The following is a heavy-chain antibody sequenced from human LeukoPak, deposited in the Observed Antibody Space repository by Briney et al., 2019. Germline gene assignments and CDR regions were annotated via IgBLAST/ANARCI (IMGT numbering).Heavy chain of an antibody. CDR2: INHSGST. D-gene: IGHD6-19*01. J-gene: IGHJ5*02. Sequence: SETLSLTCAVYGGSFSGYYWSWIRQPPGKGLEWIGEINHSGSTNYNPSLKSRVTISVDTSKNQCSLRLSSVTAADTAVYYCARLRGATVAHNSFDPWGQGTLVTVSS. CDR1: GGSFSGYY. V-gene: IGHV4-34*01. CDR3: ARLRGATVAHNSFDP.